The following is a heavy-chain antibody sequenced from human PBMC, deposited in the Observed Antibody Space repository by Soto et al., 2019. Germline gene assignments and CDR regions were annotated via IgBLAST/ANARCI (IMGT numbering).Heavy chain of an antibody. Sequence: SETLCLTCTVSGGSISSYYWSWIRQPPGKGLEWIGYMYYGGRTNYNPSLKSRVTISVDTSKMQVSLKLSSVTAADTAVYFCARGTPSPLIVRSSRGPWFDPWGQGTLVTSPQ. CDR1: GGSISSYY. V-gene: IGHV4-59*08. CDR3: ARGTPSPLIVRSSRGPWFDP. CDR2: MYYGGRT. J-gene: IGHJ5*02. D-gene: IGHD2-15*01.